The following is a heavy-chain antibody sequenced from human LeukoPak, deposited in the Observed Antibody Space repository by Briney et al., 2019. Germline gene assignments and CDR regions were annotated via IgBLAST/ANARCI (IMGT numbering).Heavy chain of an antibody. D-gene: IGHD5-12*01. CDR3: AKDGRKWLAPDYPGV. J-gene: IGHJ4*02. CDR2: IKQDGSEK. CDR1: GFTFSSYW. V-gene: IGHV3-7*01. Sequence: GGSLRLSCAASGFTFSSYWMSWVRQAPGKGLEWVANIKQDGSEKYYVDSVKGRFTISRDNAKNSLYLQMNSLRAEDTAVYYCAKDGRKWLAPDYPGVWGQGTLVTVSS.